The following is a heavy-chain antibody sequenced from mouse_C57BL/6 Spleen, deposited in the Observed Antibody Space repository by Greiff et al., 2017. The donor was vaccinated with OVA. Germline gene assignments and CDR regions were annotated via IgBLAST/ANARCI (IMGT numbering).Heavy chain of an antibody. CDR3: ARKGGRSYGYFDV. CDR2: IAPSDSYT. V-gene: IGHV1-69*01. Sequence: QVQLQQPGAELVMPGASVKLSCKASGYTFTSYWMHWVKQRPGQGLEWIGEIAPSDSYTNYNQKFKGKSTLTVDKSSSTAYMQLSSLTSEASAVYYCARKGGRSYGYFDVWGTGTTVTVSS. D-gene: IGHD1-1*01. J-gene: IGHJ1*03. CDR1: GYTFTSYW.